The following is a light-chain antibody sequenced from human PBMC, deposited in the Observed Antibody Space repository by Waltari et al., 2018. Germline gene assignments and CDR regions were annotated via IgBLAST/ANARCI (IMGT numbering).Light chain of an antibody. J-gene: IGKJ4*01. Sequence: EIVLTQPPATLSLSPGERATLSCRASQSVNYFLAWFQQKPGQAPRLLIYDASNRATGIPARFSGSGSGTDFTLTISILEPEDFAVYYCQQRTNWPLTFGGGTKVEIK. CDR3: QQRTNWPLT. CDR1: QSVNYF. CDR2: DAS. V-gene: IGKV3-11*01.